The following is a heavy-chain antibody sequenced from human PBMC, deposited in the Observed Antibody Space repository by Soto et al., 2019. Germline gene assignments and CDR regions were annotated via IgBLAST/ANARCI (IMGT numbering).Heavy chain of an antibody. CDR1: GFTFSSYA. CDR2: ISGSGGST. D-gene: IGHD2-2*01. J-gene: IGHJ6*02. Sequence: PGGSLRLSCAASGFTFSSYAMSWVRQAPGKGLEWVSAISGSGGSTYYADSVKGRFTISRDNSKNTLYLQMNSLRAEDTAVYYCAKDRSPRSSSDSPYYYYGMDVWGQGTTVTVSS. V-gene: IGHV3-23*01. CDR3: AKDRSPRSSSDSPYYYYGMDV.